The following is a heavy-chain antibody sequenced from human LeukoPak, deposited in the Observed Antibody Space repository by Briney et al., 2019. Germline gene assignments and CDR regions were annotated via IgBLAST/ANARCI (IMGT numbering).Heavy chain of an antibody. V-gene: IGHV1-8*03. D-gene: IGHD3-9*01. CDR3: ARARSPFDIMTDNWFNP. Sequence: GASVKVSCKASGYTFINYDINWVRQATGQGLEWMGWMNPNSGNTGYAQKFQGRVTITRNTSISTAYMELSSLRSEDTAVYYCARARSPFDIMTDNWFNPWGQGTLVTVSS. CDR1: GYTFINYD. J-gene: IGHJ5*02. CDR2: MNPNSGNT.